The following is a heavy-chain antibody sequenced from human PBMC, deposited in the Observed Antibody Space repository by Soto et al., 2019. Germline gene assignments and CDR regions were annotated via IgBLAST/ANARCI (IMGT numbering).Heavy chain of an antibody. D-gene: IGHD6-19*01. CDR2: ITTGNDYI. CDR3: ARDSYSSLFDS. V-gene: IGHV3-21*01. CDR1: GFTLSSLA. J-gene: IGHJ5*01. Sequence: PGGSLRLSCVASGFTLSSLALTGFGQTPGKGLEWVSSITTGNDYISYADSVKGRFTISRDNAKNSLFLQMNSLRAEDTALYFCARDSYSSLFDSWGQGTLVTVSS.